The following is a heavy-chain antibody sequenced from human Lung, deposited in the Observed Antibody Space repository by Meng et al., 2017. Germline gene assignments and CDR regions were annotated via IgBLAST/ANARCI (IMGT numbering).Heavy chain of an antibody. V-gene: IGHV1-2*06. Sequence: QVPLVQSGAEVKKAGASVKVSCKPSGYNFPDYWLHWVRRAPGQGLEWMGRIDPKSGDTHYAQRFQGRVTMTGDTSISTAYMELSGLRSDDTAMYYCARDEDISAAGKLFGDYWGQGTLVTVSS. CDR3: ARDEDISAAGKLFGDY. J-gene: IGHJ4*02. D-gene: IGHD6-13*01. CDR2: IDPKSGDT. CDR1: GYNFPDYW.